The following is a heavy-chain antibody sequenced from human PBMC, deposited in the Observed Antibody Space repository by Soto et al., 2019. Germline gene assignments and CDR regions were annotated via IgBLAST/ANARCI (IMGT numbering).Heavy chain of an antibody. CDR3: ATGRVGSSGYLEYFEN. V-gene: IGHV4-39*01. J-gene: IGHJ1*01. Sequence: SETLSLTCTVSGDPVTSDSHYWGWIRQPPGKGLESIANIYYDGNTYYNPSLKGRVTISLDTSKNQFSLRLNSVTAADTAVYYCATGRVGSSGYLEYFENWGQGTLVTVSS. CDR1: GDPVTSDSHY. D-gene: IGHD3-22*01. CDR2: IYYDGNT.